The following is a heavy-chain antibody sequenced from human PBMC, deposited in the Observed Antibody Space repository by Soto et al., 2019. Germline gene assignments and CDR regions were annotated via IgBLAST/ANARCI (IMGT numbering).Heavy chain of an antibody. J-gene: IGHJ4*02. CDR2: IYYSGST. CDR3: ARNYYDSSGYFLFDY. D-gene: IGHD3-22*01. Sequence: SETLSLTCTVSGGSISSYYWSWIRQPPGKGLEWIGYIYYSGSTNYNPSLKSRVTISVDTSKNQFSLKLSSVTAADTAVYYCARNYYDSSGYFLFDYCGQGTLVTVSS. CDR1: GGSISSYY. V-gene: IGHV4-59*01.